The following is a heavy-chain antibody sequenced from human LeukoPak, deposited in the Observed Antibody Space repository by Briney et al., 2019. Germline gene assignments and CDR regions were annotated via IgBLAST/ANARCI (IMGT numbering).Heavy chain of an antibody. Sequence: ASVKVSCKASGYTFTSYGITWVPQAPGQGLEWMGWISAYNGNTNYAQKLQGRVTMTTDTSTNTAYMELRSLRSDDTAVYYCARVYYDFWSGYEYDAFDIWGQGTMVTVS. CDR3: ARVYYDFWSGYEYDAFDI. J-gene: IGHJ3*02. CDR2: ISAYNGNT. CDR1: GYTFTSYG. D-gene: IGHD3-3*01. V-gene: IGHV1-18*01.